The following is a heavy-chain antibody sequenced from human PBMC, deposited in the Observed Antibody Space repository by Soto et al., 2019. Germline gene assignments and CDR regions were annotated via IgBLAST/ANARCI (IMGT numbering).Heavy chain of an antibody. J-gene: IGHJ6*02. CDR1: GGSISSGDYY. Sequence: NPSETLSLTCAVSGGSISSGDYYWSWIRQPPGKGLEWIGYIYYSGSTYYNPSLKSRVTVSVDTSKNQFSLKLSSVTAADTAVYYCARDLSSRRYYYGMDVWGQGTTVTVSS. V-gene: IGHV4-30-4*01. CDR2: IYYSGST. D-gene: IGHD2-2*01. CDR3: ARDLSSRRYYYGMDV.